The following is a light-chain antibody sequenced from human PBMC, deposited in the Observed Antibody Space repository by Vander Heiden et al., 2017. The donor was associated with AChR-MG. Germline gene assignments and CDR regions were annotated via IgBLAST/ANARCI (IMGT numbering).Light chain of an antibody. CDR2: QDS. V-gene: IGLV3-1*01. Sequence: SYELTQPPSVSVSPGQTASITCPGDKLGDKYACWYQQKPGQSPVLVIDQDSKRPSGIPERFSGSNSGNTATLTISGTQAMDEADYYCQAWDSSTFYVFGTGTKVTVL. J-gene: IGLJ1*01. CDR1: KLGDKY. CDR3: QAWDSSTFYV.